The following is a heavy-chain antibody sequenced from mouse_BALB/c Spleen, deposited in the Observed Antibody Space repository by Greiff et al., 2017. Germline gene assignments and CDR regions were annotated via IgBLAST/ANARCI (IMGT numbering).Heavy chain of an antibody. J-gene: IGHJ3*01. D-gene: IGHD2-10*01. Sequence: EVQVVESGAELVRSGASVKLSCTASGFNINDYYMHWVKQRPEQGLEWIGWIDPENGDTEYAPKFQGKATMTADTSSNTAYLQLSSLTSEDTAVYYCNVAYYGIYDEFAYWGQGTLVTVSA. V-gene: IGHV14-4*02. CDR3: NVAYYGIYDEFAY. CDR1: GFNINDYY. CDR2: IDPENGDT.